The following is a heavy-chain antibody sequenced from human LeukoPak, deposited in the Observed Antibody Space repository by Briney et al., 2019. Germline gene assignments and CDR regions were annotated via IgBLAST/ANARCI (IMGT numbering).Heavy chain of an antibody. CDR1: GFTFSSYV. D-gene: IGHD6-19*01. CDR2: ITGSGGST. Sequence: GGSLRLSCAASGFTFSSYVMSWVRQAPGKGLEWVSVITGSGGSTSYADSVKGRFTISRDSSKNSLYLQMNSLRAEDTALYYCAKSHSSGWFLFDSWGQGTLVTVCS. CDR3: AKSHSSGWFLFDS. J-gene: IGHJ4*02. V-gene: IGHV3-23*01.